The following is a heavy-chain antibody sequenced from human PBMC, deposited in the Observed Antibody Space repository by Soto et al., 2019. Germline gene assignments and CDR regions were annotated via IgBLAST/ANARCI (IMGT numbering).Heavy chain of an antibody. Sequence: QVQLQESGPGLVKPSETLSLTCTVSGGSISSYYWSWIRQPPGKGLQWIGYIYYTGSTNYNPSLKRRVTISGGTSKNQFPLKLSSVTAADTAVYYCARAWGEAFDFWGQGTLVTVSS. CDR1: GGSISSYY. J-gene: IGHJ4*02. CDR2: IYYTGST. CDR3: ARAWGEAFDF. D-gene: IGHD3-16*01. V-gene: IGHV4-59*01.